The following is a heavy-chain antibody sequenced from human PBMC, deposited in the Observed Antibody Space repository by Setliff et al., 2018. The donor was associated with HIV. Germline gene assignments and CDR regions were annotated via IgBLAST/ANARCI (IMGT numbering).Heavy chain of an antibody. CDR1: GFTFSSYS. CDR2: ISSSSSTI. J-gene: IGHJ6*02. D-gene: IGHD6-13*01. CDR3: ARDCRVGWVFTYGMDV. V-gene: IGHV3-48*01. Sequence: PGGSLRLSCAASGFTFSSYSMNWVRQAPGKGLEWVSYISSSSSTIYYADSVKGRFTISRDNAKNTLFLQMNSLRPEDTAVYYCARDCRVGWVFTYGMDVWGQGTLVTVSS.